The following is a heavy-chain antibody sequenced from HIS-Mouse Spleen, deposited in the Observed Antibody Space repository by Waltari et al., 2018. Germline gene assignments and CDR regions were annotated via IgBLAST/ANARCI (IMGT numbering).Heavy chain of an antibody. CDR2: IYYSGST. J-gene: IGHJ2*01. D-gene: IGHD6-13*01. Sequence: QLQLQESGPALVKPSETLSLTCTVSGGSLSSSSYYWCWIRQPPGKGLEWIGSIYYSGSTYYNPSLKSRVTISVDTSKNQFSLKLSSVTAADTAVYYCAREIPYSSSWYDWYFDLWGRGTLVTVSS. CDR1: GGSLSSSSYY. V-gene: IGHV4-39*07. CDR3: AREIPYSSSWYDWYFDL.